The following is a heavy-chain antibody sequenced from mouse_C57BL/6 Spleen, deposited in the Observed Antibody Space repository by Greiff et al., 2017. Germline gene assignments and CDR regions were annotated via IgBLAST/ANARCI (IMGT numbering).Heavy chain of an antibody. V-gene: IGHV1-82*01. Sequence: QVQLQQSGPELVKPGASVKISCKASGYAFSSSWMNWVKQRPGKGLEWIGRIYPGDGDTNYNGKFKGKATLTADKSSSTAYMQLSSLTSEDSAVDFCASSNGDYDEDYYAMDYWGKGTSVTVSS. CDR1: GYAFSSSW. D-gene: IGHD2-4*01. CDR2: IYPGDGDT. J-gene: IGHJ4*01. CDR3: ASSNGDYDEDYYAMDY.